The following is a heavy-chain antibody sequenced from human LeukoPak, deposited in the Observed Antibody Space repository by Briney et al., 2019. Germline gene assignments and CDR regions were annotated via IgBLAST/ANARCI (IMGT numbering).Heavy chain of an antibody. CDR3: ARHPPGIAAAGKTQFAY. CDR2: IYYSGST. Sequence: TSETLSLTCTVSGGSISSSSYYWGWIRQPPGKGLEWIGSIYYSGSTYYNPSLKSRVTISVDTSKNQFSLKLSSVTAADTAVYYCARHPPGIAAAGKTQFAYWGQGTLVTVSS. CDR1: GGSISSSSYY. D-gene: IGHD6-13*01. V-gene: IGHV4-39*01. J-gene: IGHJ4*02.